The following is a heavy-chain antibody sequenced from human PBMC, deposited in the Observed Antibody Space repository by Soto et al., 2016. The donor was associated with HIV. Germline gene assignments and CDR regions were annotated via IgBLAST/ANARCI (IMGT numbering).Heavy chain of an antibody. D-gene: IGHD3-9*01. CDR3: TTEIFDVSTGGLFYYMDV. Sequence: EVQLVESGGGLVKPGESLRLSCAVSGLTFSNAWMSWVRQAPGKGLEWVGRIKSKNDGGTTDYAAFVKGRFTISRDDSKKTLFLQMGSLKTEDTAVYYCTTEIFDVSTGGLFYYMDVWGKGATGHRLL. J-gene: IGHJ6*03. CDR2: IKSKNDGGTT. V-gene: IGHV3-15*01. CDR1: GLTFSNAW.